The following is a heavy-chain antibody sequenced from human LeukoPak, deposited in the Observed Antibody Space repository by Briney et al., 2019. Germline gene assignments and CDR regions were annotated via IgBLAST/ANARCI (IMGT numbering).Heavy chain of an antibody. CDR2: INHSGST. CDR1: GGSFSGYY. J-gene: IGHJ3*02. V-gene: IGHV4-34*01. Sequence: SENLSLTCAVYGGSFSGYYWSWIRQPPGKGLEWIGEINHSGSTDYNPSLKSRVTISVDTSKNQFSLKLSSVTAADTAVYYCARRSVAFDIWGQGTMVTVSS. CDR3: ARRSVAFDI.